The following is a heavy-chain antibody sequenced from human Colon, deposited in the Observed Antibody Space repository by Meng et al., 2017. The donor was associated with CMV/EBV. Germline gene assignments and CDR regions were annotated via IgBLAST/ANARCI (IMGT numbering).Heavy chain of an antibody. Sequence: ASGGTFSSYTISWVRQAPGQGLEWMGRIIPILGIANYAQKFQGRVTITADKSTSTAYMELSSLRSEDTAVYYCARTYSSPFHWYFDLWGRGTLVTVSS. V-gene: IGHV1-69*02. CDR3: ARTYSSPFHWYFDL. CDR2: IIPILGIA. CDR1: GGTFSSYT. J-gene: IGHJ2*01. D-gene: IGHD6-13*01.